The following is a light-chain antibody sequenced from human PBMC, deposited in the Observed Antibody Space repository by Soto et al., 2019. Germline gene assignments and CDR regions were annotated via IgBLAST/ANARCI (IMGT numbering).Light chain of an antibody. V-gene: IGKV3-15*01. CDR2: GAS. CDR1: QSVSTN. J-gene: IGKJ1*01. Sequence: EVVMTPSISTLSMTPGQRTNLSCMASQSVSTNLAWYQQKPGQAHRLLIYGASIRATGIPARFSGSGSGTEFTLTISSLQSEDFAVDYCQQYNIWPPTFGQGTKVDIK. CDR3: QQYNIWPPT.